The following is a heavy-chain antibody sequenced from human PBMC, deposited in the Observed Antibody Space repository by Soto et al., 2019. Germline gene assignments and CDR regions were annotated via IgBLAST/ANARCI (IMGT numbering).Heavy chain of an antibody. D-gene: IGHD1-7*01. CDR1: GYSFTSYW. Sequence: GESLKISCKGSGYSFTSYWISRVRQMPGKGLEWMGRIDPSDSYTNYSPSFQGHVTISADKSISTAYLQWSSLKASDAAVYYCARGNVANYFEPWGQGTLVTVSS. J-gene: IGHJ5*02. CDR3: ARGNVANYFEP. V-gene: IGHV5-10-1*01. CDR2: IDPSDSYT.